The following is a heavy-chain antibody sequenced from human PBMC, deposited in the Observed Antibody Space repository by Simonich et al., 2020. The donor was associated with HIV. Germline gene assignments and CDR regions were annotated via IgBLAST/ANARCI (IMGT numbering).Heavy chain of an antibody. CDR3: ARRDRELILYFDY. CDR2: INHSGIT. D-gene: IGHD3-3*01. Sequence: QVQLQQWGAGLLKPSETLSLTCAVYGGSFSGYYWSWIRQPPGEGLEWIGEINHSGITNYKSSLNSRATISVDKSKNQFSLKLSSVNAADTAIYYCARRDRELILYFDYWGQGNLVTVSS. V-gene: IGHV4-34*01. CDR1: GGSFSGYY. J-gene: IGHJ4*02.